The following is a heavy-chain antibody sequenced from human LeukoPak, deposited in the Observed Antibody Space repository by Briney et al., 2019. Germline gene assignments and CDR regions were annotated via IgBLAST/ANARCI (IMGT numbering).Heavy chain of an antibody. J-gene: IGHJ5*02. D-gene: IGHD3-10*01. V-gene: IGHV4-39*01. CDR1: GGSISSSSYY. CDR2: IYYSGST. Sequence: SETLSLTCTVSGGSISSSSYYWGWIRQPPGKGLEWIGSIYYSGSTYYNPSLKSRVTISVDTSKNQFSLKLSSVTAADTAVYYCARRWGGDTMVRGAFDPWGQGTLVTVSS. CDR3: ARRWGGDTMVRGAFDP.